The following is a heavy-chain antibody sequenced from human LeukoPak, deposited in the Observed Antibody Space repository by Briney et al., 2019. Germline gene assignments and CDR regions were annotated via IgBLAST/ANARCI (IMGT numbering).Heavy chain of an antibody. J-gene: IGHJ4*02. CDR2: IYYSGST. Sequence: PSETLSLTCTVSGDSIDSYYWSWIRQPPGKGLEWIGYIYYSGSTKYNPSLRSRVTISADTSKNQFSLKLSSVTAADTAVYYCARHLRGEQQLSGFDYWGQGTPVTVSS. V-gene: IGHV4-59*08. CDR3: ARHLRGEQQLSGFDY. CDR1: GDSIDSYY. D-gene: IGHD6-13*01.